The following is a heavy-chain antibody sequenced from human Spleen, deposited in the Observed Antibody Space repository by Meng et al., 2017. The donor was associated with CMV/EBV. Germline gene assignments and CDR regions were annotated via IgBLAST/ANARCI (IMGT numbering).Heavy chain of an antibody. D-gene: IGHD2-2*01. CDR2: IKQGGSDK. CDR3: AREKYCSNINCHDLGYYYYGMDV. Sequence: GGSLRLSCAASGFTFSSYWMSWVRQAPGRGLEWVANIKQGGSDKYYVDSVKGRFTISRDNAKNSLYLQMNSLRAEDTAVYYCAREKYCSNINCHDLGYYYYGMDVWGQGTTVTVSS. CDR1: GFTFSSYW. V-gene: IGHV3-7*01. J-gene: IGHJ6*02.